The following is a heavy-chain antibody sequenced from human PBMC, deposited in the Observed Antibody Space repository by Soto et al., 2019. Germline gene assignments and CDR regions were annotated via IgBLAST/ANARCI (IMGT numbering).Heavy chain of an antibody. J-gene: IGHJ2*01. V-gene: IGHV3-53*01. Sequence: GSLSLSCAASGFTVSSSYMTWVRQAPGKGLEWVSVIYSDGSTYYADSVRGRFTISRDNSKNTLYLQLNSLRAEDTAVYYCARDTDYVVNYHWYFDLWGRGTLVTVSS. CDR1: GFTVSSSY. D-gene: IGHD4-17*01. CDR3: ARDTDYVVNYHWYFDL. CDR2: IYSDGST.